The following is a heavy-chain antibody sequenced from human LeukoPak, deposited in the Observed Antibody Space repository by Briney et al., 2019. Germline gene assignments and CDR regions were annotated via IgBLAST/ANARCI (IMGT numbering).Heavy chain of an antibody. CDR2: ISGSGGDT. D-gene: IGHD3-3*01. CDR1: GFTVSSNY. J-gene: IGHJ3*02. CDR3: AKDEPTIFGVGGDAFDI. Sequence: GGSLRLSCAASGFTVSSNYMTWVRQAPGKGLEWVSTISGSGGDTYYADSVKGRFTISRDNSKNTLYLQMNSLRAEDTAVYYCAKDEPTIFGVGGDAFDIWGQGTMVTVS. V-gene: IGHV3-23*01.